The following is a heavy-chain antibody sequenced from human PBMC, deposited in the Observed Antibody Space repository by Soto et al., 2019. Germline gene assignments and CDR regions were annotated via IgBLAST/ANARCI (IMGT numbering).Heavy chain of an antibody. CDR2: TYYRSKWYN. V-gene: IGHV6-1*01. CDR3: AGVVVVPAAHPYGMDV. Sequence: SQTLSLTCVISGDSVSSNSAAWNWIRQSPSRGLEWLGRTYYRSKWYNDYAVSVKSRITINPDTSKNQFSLQLNSVTPEDTAVYYCAGVVVVPAAHPYGMDVWGQGTTVTVSS. D-gene: IGHD2-2*01. CDR1: GDSVSSNSAA. J-gene: IGHJ6*02.